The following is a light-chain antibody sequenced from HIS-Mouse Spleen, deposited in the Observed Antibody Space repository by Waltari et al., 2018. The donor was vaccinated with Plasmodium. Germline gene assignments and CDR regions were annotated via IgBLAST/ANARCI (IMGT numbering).Light chain of an antibody. CDR2: EGS. V-gene: IGLV2-23*01. CDR1: SSDVGSYNL. Sequence: QSALTQPASVSGSPGQSITISCTGTSSDVGSYNLVSWYHQHPGKAPKLMIYEGSKRPSWVSNRFSGSKSGNTAFLTISGLQAEDEADYYCCSYAGSSTYVFGTGTKVTVL. CDR3: CSYAGSSTYV. J-gene: IGLJ1*01.